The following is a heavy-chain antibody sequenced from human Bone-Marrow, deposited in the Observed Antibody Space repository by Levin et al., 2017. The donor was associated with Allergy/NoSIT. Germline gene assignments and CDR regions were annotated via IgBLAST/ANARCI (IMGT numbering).Heavy chain of an antibody. Sequence: HSGGSLRLSCTASGFTFSTYWMSWVRQAPGKGPESVAHINQDGSDKYYVDSVKGRFTISRDNAKNSLFLQMNSLRAEDTAVYYCARDSWREFDYWGQGTLVSVSS. V-gene: IGHV3-7*01. CDR1: GFTFSTYW. CDR3: ARDSWREFDY. D-gene: IGHD1-26*01. CDR2: INQDGSDK. J-gene: IGHJ4*02.